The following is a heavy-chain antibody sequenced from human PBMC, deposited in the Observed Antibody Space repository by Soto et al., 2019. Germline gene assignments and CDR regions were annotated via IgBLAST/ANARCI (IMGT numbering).Heavy chain of an antibody. CDR3: ARVTGYYVPDY. CDR2: INAGNGNT. CDR1: GYTFTNFA. D-gene: IGHD3-9*01. V-gene: IGHV1-3*01. J-gene: IGHJ4*02. Sequence: ASVKVSCKASGYTFTNFAMHWVRQAPGQRLEWMGWINAGNGNTKYSQKFQGRVSITRDTSASTVYMELSSLRSEDTAVYYCARVTGYYVPDYWGQGTLVTVS.